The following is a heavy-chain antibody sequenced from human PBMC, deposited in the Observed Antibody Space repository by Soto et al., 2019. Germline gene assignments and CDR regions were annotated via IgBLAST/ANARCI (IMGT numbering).Heavy chain of an antibody. CDR3: VRDYYDTSGYPNTFDM. CDR2: IGSRTSDI. J-gene: IGHJ3*02. D-gene: IGHD3-22*01. Sequence: PWWSLRLSCAASGFTLSRHTMNWVRQAPGKGLEWVSFIGSRTSDIYYADSVKGRFTISRDNAKNSLYLDLTRLRAEDTAVYFCVRDYYDTSGYPNTFDMWGQGTMVTV. CDR1: GFTLSRHT. V-gene: IGHV3-21*01.